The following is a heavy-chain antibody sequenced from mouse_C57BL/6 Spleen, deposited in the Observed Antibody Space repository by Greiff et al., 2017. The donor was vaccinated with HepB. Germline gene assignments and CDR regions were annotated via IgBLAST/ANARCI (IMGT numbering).Heavy chain of an antibody. CDR3: ARDANYYGSSYGYWYFDV. Sequence: VQLKESGPGMVKPSQSLSLTCTVTGYSITSGYDWHWIRHFPGNKLEWMGYISYSGSTNYNPSLKSRISITHDTSKNHFFLKLNSVTTEDTATYYCARDANYYGSSYGYWYFDVWGTGTTVTVSS. CDR1: GYSITSGYD. CDR2: ISYSGST. V-gene: IGHV3-1*01. D-gene: IGHD1-1*01. J-gene: IGHJ1*03.